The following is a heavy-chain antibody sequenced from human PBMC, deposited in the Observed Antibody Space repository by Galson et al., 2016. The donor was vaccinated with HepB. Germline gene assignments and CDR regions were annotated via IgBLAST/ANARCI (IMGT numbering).Heavy chain of an antibody. CDR1: GGSISIGGYY. J-gene: IGHJ4*02. CDR2: IYYSGTA. D-gene: IGHD6-6*01. CDR3: ARKIIVARLGEDYFDN. V-gene: IGHV4-39*06. Sequence: ETLSLTCTVSGGSISIGGYYWAWIRQPPGEGLEWIGSIYYSGTAYYKPSLKSRVTISVDTSKNQFPLKLTSLTAADTAVYYCARKIIVARLGEDYFDNWGQGIPVTVSS.